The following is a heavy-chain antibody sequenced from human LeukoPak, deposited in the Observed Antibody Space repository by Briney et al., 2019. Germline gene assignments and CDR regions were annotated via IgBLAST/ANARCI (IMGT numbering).Heavy chain of an antibody. D-gene: IGHD6-19*01. CDR1: GGSINSGNYY. CDR3: AREAQFTSGWYS. Sequence: SETLSLTCTVSGGSINSGNYYWTWIRQPAGKGLEWIGRIYTSGSTNYNPFLKSRVTISVDTSKNQFSLKLSSVTAADTAVYYCAREAQFTSGWYSWGQGTLVTVSS. V-gene: IGHV4-61*02. J-gene: IGHJ4*02. CDR2: IYTSGST.